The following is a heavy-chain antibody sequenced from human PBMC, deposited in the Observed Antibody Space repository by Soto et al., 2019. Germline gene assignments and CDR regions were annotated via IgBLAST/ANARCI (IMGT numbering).Heavy chain of an antibody. J-gene: IGHJ3*02. V-gene: IGHV4-34*01. CDR3: ARGQCSSGYCFTSWDLDI. CDR2: ISHSGTT. Sequence: ETLCLTGSGYGGRFSGSYWTGIRQTPGKGLEWIGEISHSGTTNYKPSLKSRVTISADPSKKQFSLNLTSVTAADSGVYYCARGQCSSGYCFTSWDLDIWGQGPVGTV. D-gene: IGHD5-12*01. CDR1: GGRFSGSY.